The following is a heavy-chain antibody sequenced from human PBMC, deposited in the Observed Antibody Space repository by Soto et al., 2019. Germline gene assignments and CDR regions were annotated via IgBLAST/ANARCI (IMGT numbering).Heavy chain of an antibody. CDR3: ARDKGRLHLGGNYYYVLDA. J-gene: IGHJ6*02. CDR1: GGTFSNSA. V-gene: IGHV1-69*05. CDR2: IMPVFRAP. Sequence: QVQLEQSGAEVKQPGSSVRVSCKASGGTFSNSAISWVRQAPGQGLEWMGGIMPVFRAPDYAQNFQGRVIIISDESTSTAYMELHGLRSDDTAVYFSARDKGRLHLGGNYYYVLDAWGQGTTVTVSS. D-gene: IGHD6-25*01.